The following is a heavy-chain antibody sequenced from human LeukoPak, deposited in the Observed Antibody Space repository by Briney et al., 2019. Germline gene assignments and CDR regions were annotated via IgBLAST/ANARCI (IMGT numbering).Heavy chain of an antibody. J-gene: IGHJ4*02. CDR1: GFTFSNYA. D-gene: IGHD3-10*01. Sequence: PGRSLRLSCAATGFTFSNYAIHWGRQAPGKGLEWVAFISDDGSRQHYADSVKGRFTISRDNSKNTLNLQMNSLRAEDTAVYYCVKDRTGTYTLDYWGQGTLVTGSS. V-gene: IGHV3-30-3*01. CDR3: VKDRTGTYTLDY. CDR2: ISDDGSRQ.